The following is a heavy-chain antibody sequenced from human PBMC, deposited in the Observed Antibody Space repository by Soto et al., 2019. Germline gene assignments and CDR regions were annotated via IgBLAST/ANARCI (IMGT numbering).Heavy chain of an antibody. D-gene: IGHD2-2*01. J-gene: IGHJ4*02. Sequence: GGSLRLSCAASGFTFSSYAMSWVRQAPGKGLEWVSAISGSGGSTYYADSVKGRFTISRDNSKNTLYLQMNSLRAEDTAVYYCAKVGGEEPHPAYYFDYWGQGTLVTVSS. CDR1: GFTFSSYA. CDR3: AKVGGEEPHPAYYFDY. CDR2: ISGSGGST. V-gene: IGHV3-23*01.